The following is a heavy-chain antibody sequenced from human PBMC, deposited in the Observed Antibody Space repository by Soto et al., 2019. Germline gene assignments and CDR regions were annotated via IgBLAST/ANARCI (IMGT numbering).Heavy chain of an antibody. V-gene: IGHV3-74*01. CDR2: INSDGSST. CDR1: GFTFSSYW. J-gene: IGHJ4*02. CDR3: ARGDIFWSGYIYFDY. D-gene: IGHD3-3*01. Sequence: EVQLVESGGGLVQPGGSLRLSCAASGFTFSSYWMHWVRQAPGKGLAWVSRINSDGSSTSYADSVKGRFTISRDNAKNTLYLQMNSLRAEDTAVYYCARGDIFWSGYIYFDYWGQGTLVTVSS.